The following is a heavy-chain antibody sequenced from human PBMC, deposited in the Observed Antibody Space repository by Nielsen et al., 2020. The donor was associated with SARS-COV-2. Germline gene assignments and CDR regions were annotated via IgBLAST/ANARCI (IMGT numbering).Heavy chain of an antibody. J-gene: IGHJ4*02. CDR2: INAGNGNT. Sequence: ASVKVSCKASGYTFTSYAMHWVRQAPGQRPEWMGWINAGNGNTKYSQKFQGRVTITRDTSASTAYMELSSLRSEDTAVYYCARVGDAQWLEGDYWGQGTLVTVSS. D-gene: IGHD6-19*01. CDR3: ARVGDAQWLEGDY. CDR1: GYTFTSYA. V-gene: IGHV1-3*01.